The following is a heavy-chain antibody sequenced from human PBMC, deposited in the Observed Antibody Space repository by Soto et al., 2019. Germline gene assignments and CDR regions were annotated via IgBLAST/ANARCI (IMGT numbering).Heavy chain of an antibody. Sequence: SETLSLTCTVSGGSISSSSYYWGWIRQPPGKGLEWIGSIYYSGSTCYNPSLKSRVTISVDTSKNQFSLKLSSVTAADTAVYYCARSEWREQVLGYWGQGTLVTVSS. CDR2: IYYSGST. V-gene: IGHV4-39*01. J-gene: IGHJ4*02. CDR1: GGSISSSSYY. CDR3: ARSEWREQVLGY. D-gene: IGHD3-3*01.